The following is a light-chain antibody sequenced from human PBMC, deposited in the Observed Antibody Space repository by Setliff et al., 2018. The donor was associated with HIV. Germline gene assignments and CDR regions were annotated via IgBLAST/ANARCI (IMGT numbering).Light chain of an antibody. CDR1: SNDIGRFNY. Sequence: ALAQPASVTGAPGQSITISCTGTSNDIGRFNYVSWYKQFPGKGPTLVIFDVNQRPSGVSNRFSGSKSGNIASLIISGLQAEDEADYFCCSYSRGSTYVFGTGTKATVL. CDR2: DVN. V-gene: IGLV2-14*03. J-gene: IGLJ1*01. CDR3: CSYSRGSTYV.